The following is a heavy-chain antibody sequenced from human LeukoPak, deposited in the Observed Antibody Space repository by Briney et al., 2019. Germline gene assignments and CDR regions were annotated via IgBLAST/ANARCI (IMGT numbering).Heavy chain of an antibody. D-gene: IGHD2-2*01. J-gene: IGHJ1*01. Sequence: GGSLRLSCAASGFDFSTYAMHWVRLTPGKGLEFVSAISKSGDDTSYGNDVKGRFTISRDNIKNAVDLEMGSLRVDDTGIYYCARIPEYWGQGTVVTVSS. CDR2: ISKSGDDT. V-gene: IGHV3-64*01. CDR1: GFDFSTYA. CDR3: ARIPEY.